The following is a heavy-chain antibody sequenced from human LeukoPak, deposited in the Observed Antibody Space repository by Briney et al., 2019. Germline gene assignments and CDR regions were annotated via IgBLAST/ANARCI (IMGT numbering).Heavy chain of an antibody. D-gene: IGHD2-15*01. J-gene: IGHJ4*02. Sequence: SSVKVSFKSSRYTFTGYYMHWVRQAPGQGLDWMGLINSNSGGTNYAQKFQGKVPMTRDTSISTAYRELSRLRSDDTAVYYCASDLGYCSGGSCYWGQGTLVTVSS. CDR1: RYTFTGYY. V-gene: IGHV1-2*06. CDR3: ASDLGYCSGGSCY. CDR2: INSNSGGT.